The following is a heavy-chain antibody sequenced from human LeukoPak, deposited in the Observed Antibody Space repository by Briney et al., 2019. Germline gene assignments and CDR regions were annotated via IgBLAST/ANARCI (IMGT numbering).Heavy chain of an antibody. CDR1: GFTFSTYG. J-gene: IGHJ4*02. D-gene: IGHD6-19*01. Sequence: GGSLRLSCAASGFTFSTYGINWVRQAPGKGLEWVSSISSSTIFTYYADSVKGRFTISRDNAKNSLYLQMNSLRAEDTAVYYCARIAAGGIAVAGLDYWGQGTLVTVSS. CDR3: ARIAAGGIAVAGLDY. CDR2: ISSSTIFT. V-gene: IGHV3-21*01.